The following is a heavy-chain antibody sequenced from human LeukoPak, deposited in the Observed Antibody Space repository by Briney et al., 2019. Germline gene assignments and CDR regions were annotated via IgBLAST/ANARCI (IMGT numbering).Heavy chain of an antibody. CDR2: INPSGGST. D-gene: IGHD2-2*01. CDR3: ARDRDCSRTRCGMTEFDY. CDR1: GYTFTSYY. V-gene: IGHV1-46*01. J-gene: IGHJ4*02. Sequence: ASVKVSCKASGYTFTSYYMHWVRQAPGQGLEWMGIINPSGGSTSYAQKFQGRVTMTRDTSTSTVYMELRSRRPEDPAVYYCARDRDCSRTRCGMTEFDYWGQGTLVTVSS.